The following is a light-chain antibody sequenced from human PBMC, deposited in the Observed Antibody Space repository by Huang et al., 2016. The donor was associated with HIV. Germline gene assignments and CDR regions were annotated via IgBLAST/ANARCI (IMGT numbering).Light chain of an antibody. Sequence: DIQMTQSPSSLSASVGDRVTITCQASKDISNYLNWYQQKPGKDPKLLIYDASKLETGVSSRFSGSGSGTDFTFTISSLQPEDIATYYCQHYDNLRTFGQGSKVEIK. CDR2: DAS. CDR1: KDISNY. J-gene: IGKJ1*01. CDR3: QHYDNLRT. V-gene: IGKV1-33*01.